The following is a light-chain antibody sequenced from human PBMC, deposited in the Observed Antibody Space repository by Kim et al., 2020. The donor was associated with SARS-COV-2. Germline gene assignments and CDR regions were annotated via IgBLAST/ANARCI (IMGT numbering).Light chain of an antibody. Sequence: QSVTICCTGNNNNVGDYNLVSCYQQPPGKAANLMIYYDTRRPSGGPDRFAGCKSGSTASLTISGLQAEDEADYYCCSYGGTDTLTVFGGGTQLTVL. J-gene: IGLJ3*02. CDR3: CSYGGTDTLTV. CDR2: YDT. V-gene: IGLV2-11*03. CDR1: NNNVGDYNL.